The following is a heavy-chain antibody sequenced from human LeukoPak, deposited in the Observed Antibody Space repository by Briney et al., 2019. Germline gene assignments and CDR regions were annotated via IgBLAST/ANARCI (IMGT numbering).Heavy chain of an antibody. J-gene: IGHJ4*02. CDR2: IRYDGSNK. V-gene: IGHV3-30*02. D-gene: IGHD5-12*01. CDR3: ATPLEGGYSGYDPDDY. Sequence: PGGSLRLSCAASGFTFSSYWMSWVRQAPGKGLEWVAFIRYDGSNKYYADSVKGRFTISRDNSKNTLYLQMNSLRAEDTAVYYCATPLEGGYSGYDPDDYWGQGTLVTVSS. CDR1: GFTFSSYW.